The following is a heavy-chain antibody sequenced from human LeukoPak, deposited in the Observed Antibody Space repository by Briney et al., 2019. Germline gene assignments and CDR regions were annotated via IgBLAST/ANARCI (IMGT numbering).Heavy chain of an antibody. D-gene: IGHD5-18*01. J-gene: IGHJ4*02. CDR3: ARDRGGYTYSHDY. V-gene: IGHV4-4*02. CDR2: IYDDGSN. Sequence: SEILSLTRAVSGGSLSRDNGWVWDRQSPEKGLEWRGEIYDDGSNNYNPSLKSRVTISMDKSKNQLSLKLNLVTAADAAVYYGARDRGGYTYSHDYWGQGTLVTVSS. CDR1: GGSLSRDNG.